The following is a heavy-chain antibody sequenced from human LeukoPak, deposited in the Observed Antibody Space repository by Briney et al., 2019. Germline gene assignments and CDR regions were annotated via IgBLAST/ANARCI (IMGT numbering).Heavy chain of an antibody. Sequence: SETLSLTCTVSGGSISSYYWSWIRQPPGKGLEWIGYIYYSGSTNYNPSLKSRVTISVDTSKNQFSLKLSSVTAADTAVYYCARITDYYYYYMDVWGQGTTVTVSS. V-gene: IGHV4-59*01. CDR3: ARITDYYYYYMDV. CDR1: GGSISSYY. J-gene: IGHJ6*03. CDR2: IYYSGST.